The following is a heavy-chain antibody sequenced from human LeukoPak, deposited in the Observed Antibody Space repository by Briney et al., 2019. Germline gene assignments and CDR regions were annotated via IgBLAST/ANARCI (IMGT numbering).Heavy chain of an antibody. CDR3: ARQSSGYSSGWYPFDY. CDR2: IYYSGST. CDR1: GGSISSSSYY. J-gene: IGHJ4*02. Sequence: SETLSLTCTVSGGSISSSSYYWGWIRQPPGKGLEWIGSIYYSGSTYYNPSLKSRVTISVDTSKNQFSLKLSSVTAADTAVYYCARQSSGYSSGWYPFDYWGQGTLVTVSS. D-gene: IGHD6-19*01. V-gene: IGHV4-39*01.